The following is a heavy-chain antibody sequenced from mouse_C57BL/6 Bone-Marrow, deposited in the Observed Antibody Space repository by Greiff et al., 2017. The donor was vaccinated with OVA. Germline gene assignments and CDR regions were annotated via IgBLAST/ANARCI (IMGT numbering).Heavy chain of an antibody. CDR2: IDPENGDT. CDR1: GFNIKDDY. J-gene: IGHJ3*01. Sequence: VQLKESGAELVRPGASVTLSCTASGFNIKDDYMHWVKQRPEQGLEWIGWIDPENGDTEYASKFQGKATITADTSSNTAYLQLSSLTSEDTAVYYCTNWAAWFAYWGQGTLVTVSA. V-gene: IGHV14-4*01. D-gene: IGHD4-1*02. CDR3: TNWAAWFAY.